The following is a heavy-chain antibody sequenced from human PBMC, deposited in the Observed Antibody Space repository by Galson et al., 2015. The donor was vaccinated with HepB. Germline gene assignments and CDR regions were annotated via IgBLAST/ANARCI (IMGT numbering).Heavy chain of an antibody. Sequence: SLRLSCAASGFTFSSYAMSWVRQAPGKGLEWVSAISGSGGSTYYADSVKGRFTISRDNSKNTLYLQMNSLRAEDTAVYYCATLYDSSGYYLAYWGQGTLVTVSS. D-gene: IGHD3-22*01. CDR3: ATLYDSSGYYLAY. CDR2: ISGSGGST. V-gene: IGHV3-23*01. J-gene: IGHJ4*02. CDR1: GFTFSSYA.